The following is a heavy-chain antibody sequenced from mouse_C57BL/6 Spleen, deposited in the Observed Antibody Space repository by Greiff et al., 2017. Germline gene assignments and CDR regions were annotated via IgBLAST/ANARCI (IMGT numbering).Heavy chain of an antibody. Sequence: QVQLKESGPGLVQPSQSLSITCTVSGFSLTSYGVHWVRQPPGKGLEWLGVIWSGGGTDYNAAFISRLSISKDNSKSQVFFKMNSLQADDTAIYDCAKNYNHWCAYWGQGTLVTVSA. CDR3: AKNYNHWCAY. CDR1: GFSLTSYG. CDR2: IWSGGGT. V-gene: IGHV2-4*01. J-gene: IGHJ3*01. D-gene: IGHD1-3*01.